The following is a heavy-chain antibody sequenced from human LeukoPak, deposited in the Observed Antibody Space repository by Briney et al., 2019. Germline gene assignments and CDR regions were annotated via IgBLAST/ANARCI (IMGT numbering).Heavy chain of an antibody. V-gene: IGHV1-18*01. D-gene: IGHD2-21*02. Sequence: GASVKVSCKASGYTFTGYGISWVRQAPGQGLEWMGWISAYNGNTNYAQKLQGRVTMTTDTSTSTAYMELRSLRSDDTAVYYCASHPFCGGDCYSAFDIWGQGTMVTVSS. CDR2: ISAYNGNT. J-gene: IGHJ3*02. CDR1: GYTFTGYG. CDR3: ASHPFCGGDCYSAFDI.